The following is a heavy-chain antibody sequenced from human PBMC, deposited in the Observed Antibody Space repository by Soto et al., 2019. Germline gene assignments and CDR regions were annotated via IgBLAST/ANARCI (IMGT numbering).Heavy chain of an antibody. CDR2: ISAYNGNT. CDR3: TPTGAYDGDPLDINY. D-gene: IGHD3-9*01. Sequence: QVQLVQSGAEVKKPGASVRVSCKTSGYTFSSFGITWVRQAPGQGLEWMGWISAYNGNTKYAQKLQGRVTMTTDTSTSTAYMELTRLTSDDTAVYYCTPTGAYDGDPLDINYWGQGTLVTVSS. V-gene: IGHV1-18*01. J-gene: IGHJ4*02. CDR1: GYTFSSFG.